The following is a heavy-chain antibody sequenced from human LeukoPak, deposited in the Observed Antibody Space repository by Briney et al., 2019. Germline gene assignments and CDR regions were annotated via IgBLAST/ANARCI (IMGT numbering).Heavy chain of an antibody. Sequence: PGGSLRLSCAASGFTFSSYWMSWVRQAPGKGLEWVANIKEDGSEIYYVDSVKGRFTISRDNARNSLYLQMNSLRGEDTAVYYCARDQDTAMASDYYYGMDVWGQGTTVTVSS. D-gene: IGHD5-18*01. J-gene: IGHJ6*02. CDR2: IKEDGSEI. CDR3: ARDQDTAMASDYYYGMDV. V-gene: IGHV3-7*01. CDR1: GFTFSSYW.